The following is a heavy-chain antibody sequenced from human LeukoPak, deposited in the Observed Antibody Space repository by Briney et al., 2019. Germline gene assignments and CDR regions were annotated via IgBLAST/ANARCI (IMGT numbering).Heavy chain of an antibody. CDR2: SDPEDGET. J-gene: IGHJ3*01. CDR3: ARGRSVNMIVTDAFDV. CDR1: GYTLTELS. V-gene: IGHV1-24*01. Sequence: GASVKVSCKFSGYTLTELSMHWVRQAPGKGLEWMGGSDPEDGETIYAQKFQGRVTMTRDTSTSTVYMELSSMKSEDTALYYCARGRSVNMIVTDAFDVWGQGTMVTVSS. D-gene: IGHD3-22*01.